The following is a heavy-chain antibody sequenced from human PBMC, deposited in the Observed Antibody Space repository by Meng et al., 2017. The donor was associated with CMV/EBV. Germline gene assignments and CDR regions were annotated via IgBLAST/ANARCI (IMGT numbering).Heavy chain of an antibody. J-gene: IGHJ4*02. CDR1: GFTVSSNY. D-gene: IGHD3-3*01. V-gene: IGHV3-66*02. Sequence: GESLKISCAASGFTVSSNYMSWVRQAPGKGLEWVSVIYSGGSTYYADSVKGRFTISRDNSKNTLYLQMNSLRAEDTAVYYCARDGTYYDFWSGSAFGYWGQGTLVTVSS. CDR2: IYSGGST. CDR3: ARDGTYYDFWSGSAFGY.